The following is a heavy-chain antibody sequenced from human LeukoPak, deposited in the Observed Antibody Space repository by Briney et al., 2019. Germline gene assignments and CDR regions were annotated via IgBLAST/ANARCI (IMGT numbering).Heavy chain of an antibody. CDR2: FDPEDGET. V-gene: IGHV1-24*01. J-gene: IGHJ3*02. D-gene: IGHD6-13*01. CDR3: ALRQQSLGAFDI. Sequence: ASVKVSCKVSGYTLTELSMHWVRQAPGKGLEWMGGFDPEDGETIHAQKFQGRVTMTEDTSTDTAYMELSSLRSEDTAVYYCALRQQSLGAFDIWGQGTMVTVSS. CDR1: GYTLTELS.